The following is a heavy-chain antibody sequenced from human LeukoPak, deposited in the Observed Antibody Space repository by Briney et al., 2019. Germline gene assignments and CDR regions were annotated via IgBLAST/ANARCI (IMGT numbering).Heavy chain of an antibody. J-gene: IGHJ4*02. CDR1: GFTFSSYG. Sequence: GGTLRLSCAASGFTFSSYGMSWVRQAPGKGLEWVSAITGSGGSTYYADSVKGRFTISRDNSKNTLYLQMNRLRAEDTAVYYCAKVPLIAAPKHFDYWGQGTLVTVSS. D-gene: IGHD6-13*01. CDR2: ITGSGGST. CDR3: AKVPLIAAPKHFDY. V-gene: IGHV3-23*01.